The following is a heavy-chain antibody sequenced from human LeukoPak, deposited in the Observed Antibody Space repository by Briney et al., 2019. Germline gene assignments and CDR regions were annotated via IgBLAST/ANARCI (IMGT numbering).Heavy chain of an antibody. CDR1: GFTFRDYY. Sequence: PGGSLRLSCVASGFTFRDYYMSWIRRAPGKGLEWVSYISSSSSYIDYADSVKGRFTISRDNAKNSLYLQMNSLRAEDTAVYYCARETTVTTSFDYWGQGTLVTVSS. CDR3: ARETTVTTSFDY. D-gene: IGHD4-17*01. CDR2: ISSSSSYI. J-gene: IGHJ4*02. V-gene: IGHV3-11*06.